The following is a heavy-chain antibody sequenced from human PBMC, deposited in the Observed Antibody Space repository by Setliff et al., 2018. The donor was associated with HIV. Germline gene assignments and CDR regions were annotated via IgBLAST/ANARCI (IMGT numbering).Heavy chain of an antibody. CDR1: GFTFSSYA. V-gene: IGHV3-30*04. CDR2: ISYDGHNT. CDR3: ARDEQYQLLLDY. Sequence: PGGSLRLSCAASGFTFSSYAMHWVRQPPGKGLEWVAVISYDGHNTDYADSVRGRFTISRDNSNNMLYLQMNSLRSEDTAVYYCARDEQYQLLLDYWGQGTLVTVSS. D-gene: IGHD2-2*01. J-gene: IGHJ4*02.